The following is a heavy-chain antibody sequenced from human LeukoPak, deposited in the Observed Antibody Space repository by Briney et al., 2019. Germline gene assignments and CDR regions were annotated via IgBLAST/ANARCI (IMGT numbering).Heavy chain of an antibody. CDR2: IYYSGST. V-gene: IGHV4-59*01. CDR1: GGSISSYY. CDR3: ARGHSSGWDYYYMDV. Sequence: SETLSLTCTVSGGSISSYYWSWIRQPPGKGLEWIGYIYYSGSTNYNPSLKSRVTISVDTSKNQFSLKLSSVTAADTAVYYCARGHSSGWDYYYMDVWGKGTTVTIPS. D-gene: IGHD6-19*01. J-gene: IGHJ6*03.